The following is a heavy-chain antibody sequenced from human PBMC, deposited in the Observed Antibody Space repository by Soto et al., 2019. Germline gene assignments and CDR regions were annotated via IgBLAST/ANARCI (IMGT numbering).Heavy chain of an antibody. CDR2: ISAYNGNT. CDR3: ARDHHYYDSSGPPMDV. J-gene: IGHJ6*02. V-gene: IGHV1-18*01. Sequence: ASVKVSCKASGYTFTSYGISWVRQAPGQGLEWMGWISAYNGNTNYAQKLQGRVTMTTDTSTSTAYMELRSLRSDDTAVYYCARDHHYYDSSGPPMDVWGQGTTVTVSS. D-gene: IGHD3-22*01. CDR1: GYTFTSYG.